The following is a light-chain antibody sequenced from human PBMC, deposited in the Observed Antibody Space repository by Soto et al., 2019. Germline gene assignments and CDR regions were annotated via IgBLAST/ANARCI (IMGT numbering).Light chain of an antibody. Sequence: DIQMTQSPSPLSASVGDRVTITCRASQGISSSLAWYQQQPGKAPKLLIYAASTLQSGVPSRFSGSGSGTDFTLTISSLQPEDFATYYCQQLKSFPLSFGGGTTVEIK. CDR1: QGISSS. CDR2: AAS. CDR3: QQLKSFPLS. J-gene: IGKJ4*01. V-gene: IGKV1-9*01.